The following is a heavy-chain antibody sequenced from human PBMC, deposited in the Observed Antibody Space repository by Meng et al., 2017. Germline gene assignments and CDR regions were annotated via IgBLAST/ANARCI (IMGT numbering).Heavy chain of an antibody. V-gene: IGHV4-61*02. CDR1: GGSISSGSYY. CDR3: ARAPNNGGNSAAIDY. Sequence: SETLSLTCTVSGGSISSGSYYWSWIRQPAGKGLEWIGRIYTSGSTNYNPSLKSRVTISVDTSKNQFSLKLSSVTAADTAVYYCARAPNNGGNSAAIDYWGQGTLVTVSS. D-gene: IGHD4-23*01. CDR2: IYTSGST. J-gene: IGHJ4*02.